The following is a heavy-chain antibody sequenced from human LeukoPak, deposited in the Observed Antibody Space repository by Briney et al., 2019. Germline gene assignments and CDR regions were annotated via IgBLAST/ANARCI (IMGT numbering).Heavy chain of an antibody. CDR2: ISAYNGNT. CDR3: ARDRLLTGYYYYGMDV. D-gene: IGHD3-9*01. Sequence: ASVKVSCKASGYTFTSYGISWVRQTPGQGLEWMGWISAYNGNTNYAQKLQGRVTMTTDTSASTAYMELSSLRSEDTAVYYCARDRLLTGYYYYGMDVWGQGTTVTVSS. J-gene: IGHJ6*02. V-gene: IGHV1-18*01. CDR1: GYTFTSYG.